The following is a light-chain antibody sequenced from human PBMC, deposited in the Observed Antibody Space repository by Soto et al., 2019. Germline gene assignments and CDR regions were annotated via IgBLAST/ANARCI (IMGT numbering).Light chain of an antibody. CDR3: QQRSNWPPIT. V-gene: IGKV1-5*01. CDR1: QTISSW. Sequence: IQMTQSPSTLSGCVGDRVTITCRASQTISSWLAWYQQKPGKAPKLLIYAASSLQSGVPSRFSGSGSGTDFTLTISSLEPEDFAVYYCQQRSNWPPITFGQGTRLEN. J-gene: IGKJ5*01. CDR2: AAS.